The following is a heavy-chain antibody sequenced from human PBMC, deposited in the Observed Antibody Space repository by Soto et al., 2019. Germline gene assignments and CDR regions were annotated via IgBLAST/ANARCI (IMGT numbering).Heavy chain of an antibody. CDR2: FDPEDGET. CDR3: ARHPLSAYVFDY. J-gene: IGHJ4*02. V-gene: IGHV1-24*01. CDR1: GYTLTELS. D-gene: IGHD3-3*01. Sequence: ASVKVSCKVSGYTLTELSMHWVRQAPGKGLEWMGGFDPEDGETIYAQKFQSRVTISEDTSKNQFSLKVSSVTAADTAVYYCARHPLSAYVFDYWGQGTLVTVSS.